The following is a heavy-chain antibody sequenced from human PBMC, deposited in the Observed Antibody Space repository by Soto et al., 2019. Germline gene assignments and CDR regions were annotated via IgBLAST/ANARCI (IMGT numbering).Heavy chain of an antibody. D-gene: IGHD2-2*02. CDR3: ARMMIVVVPAAIHKWFDP. J-gene: IGHJ5*02. CDR1: GWSFSGYY. Sequence: SETLSLTCAVYGWSFSGYYWSWFRQPPGKGLEWIGEINHSGSTNYNPSLKSRVTISVDTSKNQFSLKLSSVTAADTAVYYCARMMIVVVPAAIHKWFDPWGQGTRVTVSS. V-gene: IGHV4-34*01. CDR2: INHSGST.